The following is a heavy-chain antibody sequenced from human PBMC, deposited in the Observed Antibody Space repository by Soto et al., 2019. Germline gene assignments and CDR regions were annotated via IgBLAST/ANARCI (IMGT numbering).Heavy chain of an antibody. J-gene: IGHJ3*02. CDR3: ARAFAARQRAFDI. V-gene: IGHV3-30-3*01. CDR2: ISYDGSNK. D-gene: IGHD6-25*01. CDR1: GFTFSSHA. Sequence: GGSLRLSCAASGFTFSSHAMHWVRQAPGKGLEWVAVISYDGSNKYYADSVKGRFTISRDNSKNTLYLQMNSLRAEDTAVYYCARAFAARQRAFDIWGQGTMVTVSS.